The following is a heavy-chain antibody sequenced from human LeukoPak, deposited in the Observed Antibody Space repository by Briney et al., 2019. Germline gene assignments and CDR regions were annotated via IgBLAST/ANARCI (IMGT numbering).Heavy chain of an antibody. V-gene: IGHV4-59*01. CDR2: IYYSGST. Sequence: PSETLSLTCTVSGGSISPYFWSWIRQPPGKGLEWIAYIYYSGSTTYNRSLKSRVTISLDTSKNQFSLKLSSVTAADTAVYYCASDYGSGSYRFDYWGQGTLVTVSS. D-gene: IGHD3-10*01. CDR1: GGSISPYF. J-gene: IGHJ4*02. CDR3: ASDYGSGSYRFDY.